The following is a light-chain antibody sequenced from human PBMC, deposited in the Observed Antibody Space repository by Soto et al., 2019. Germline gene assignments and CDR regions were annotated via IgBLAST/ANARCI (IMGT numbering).Light chain of an antibody. CDR3: LQDINYPWT. CDR1: QGIGNA. Sequence: AMQMTQSPSALCSSAXAGATISCRASQGIGNALGWYQQKPGKPPKVLIYGASNLQSGIPPRFSGSGSGTDFTLAISSLQPEDSATYYCLQDINYPWTFGQGTKVDIK. V-gene: IGKV1-6*01. J-gene: IGKJ1*01. CDR2: GAS.